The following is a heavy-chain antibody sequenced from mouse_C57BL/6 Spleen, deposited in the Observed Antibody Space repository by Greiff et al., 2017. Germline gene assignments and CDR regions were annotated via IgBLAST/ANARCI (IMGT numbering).Heavy chain of an antibody. CDR1: GYTFTSYW. CDR3: ARLNYGSSYGWYFDV. J-gene: IGHJ1*03. CDR2: IHPNSGST. V-gene: IGHV1-64*01. Sequence: QVQLQQPGAELVKPGASVKLSCKASGYTFTSYWMHWVKQRPGQGLEWIGMIHPNSGSTNYNEKFKSKATLTVDKSSSTAYMQLSSLTSGDSAVYYCARLNYGSSYGWYFDVWGTATTVTVSS. D-gene: IGHD1-1*01.